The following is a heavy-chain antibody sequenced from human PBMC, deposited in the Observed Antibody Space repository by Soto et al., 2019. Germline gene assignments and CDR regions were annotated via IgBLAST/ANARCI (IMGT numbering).Heavy chain of an antibody. CDR3: ARGYRGGWHTYYYSGMDV. J-gene: IGHJ6*02. Sequence: SGPTLVNPTETLTLTCTVSGFSLSNARMGVSWIRQPPGKALEWLAHIFSNDEKSYSTSLKSRLTISKDTSKSQVVLTMTNMDPVEPATYSRARGYRGGWHTYYYSGMDVWGQGTTLTVSS. CDR2: IFSNDEK. CDR1: GFSLSNARMG. D-gene: IGHD6-19*01. V-gene: IGHV2-26*01.